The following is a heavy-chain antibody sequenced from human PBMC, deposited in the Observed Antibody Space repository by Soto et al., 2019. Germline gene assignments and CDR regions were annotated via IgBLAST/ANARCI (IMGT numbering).Heavy chain of an antibody. CDR3: ARHVERGYSPPRWSDP. CDR2: IYYDGST. V-gene: IGHV4-39*01. J-gene: IGHJ5*02. Sequence: ETLSLTCTVSGGSISSSSYYWGWIRQPPGKGLEWIGSIYYDGSTYFNSPLKSRVTISVDTSKNQFSLKVSSVTAADTAIYYCARHVERGYSPPRWSDPCGQGTLVTVSS. D-gene: IGHD5-18*01. CDR1: GGSISSSSYY.